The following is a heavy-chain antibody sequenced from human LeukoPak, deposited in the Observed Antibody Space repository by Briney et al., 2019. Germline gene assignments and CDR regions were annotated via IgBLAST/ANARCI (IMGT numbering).Heavy chain of an antibody. V-gene: IGHV5-51*01. Sequence: GESLKISCKGSGYSFPNYWIGWVRQMPGKGLEWIGIVYPATSDTTYSPSFQGQVTISADKSSSTAYLQWSSLKASDTAIYYCARPKTLGGYNYEFEFWGQGTLVTVSS. CDR3: ARPKTLGGYNYEFEF. J-gene: IGHJ4*02. CDR2: VYPATSDT. D-gene: IGHD5-18*01. CDR1: GYSFPNYW.